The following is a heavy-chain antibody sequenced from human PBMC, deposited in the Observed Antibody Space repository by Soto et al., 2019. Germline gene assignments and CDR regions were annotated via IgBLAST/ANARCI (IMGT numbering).Heavy chain of an antibody. J-gene: IGHJ6*02. CDR2: ISAYNGNT. D-gene: IGHD3-22*01. V-gene: IGHV1-18*01. Sequence: QVQLVQSGAEVKKPGASVKVSCKASGYSFTSYGISWVRQAPGQGLEWMGWISAYNGNTNYAQKFQARVTMTTDTSTKTAYMKLRSLRSDDTAVYYCARETYHYDSSGYFGLDDWGQGTRVTGSS. CDR3: ARETYHYDSSGYFGLDD. CDR1: GYSFTSYG.